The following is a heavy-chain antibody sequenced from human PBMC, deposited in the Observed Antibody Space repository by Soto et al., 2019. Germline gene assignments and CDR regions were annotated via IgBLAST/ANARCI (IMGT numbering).Heavy chain of an antibody. CDR1: DYTFPTYY. Sequence: ASVKVSCKASDYTFPTYYMHWVRQAPGQGLEWMGIINPSGGSTSYAQKFQGRVTMTRDTSTSTVYMELSSLRSEDTAVYYCARDYGGITMVRGVIAYWGQGTLVTVSS. V-gene: IGHV1-46*01. D-gene: IGHD3-10*01. J-gene: IGHJ4*02. CDR3: ARDYGGITMVRGVIAY. CDR2: INPSGGST.